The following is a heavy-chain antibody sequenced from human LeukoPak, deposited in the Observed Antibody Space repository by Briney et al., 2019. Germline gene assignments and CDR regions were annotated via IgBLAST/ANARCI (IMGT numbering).Heavy chain of an antibody. CDR2: ISGSGGST. V-gene: IGHV3-23*01. Sequence: GGSLRLSCAAPGFTFSSYAMSWVRQAPGKGLEWVSAISGSGGSTYYADSVKGRFTISRDNSKNTLYLQMNSLRAEDTAVYYCAKDIVSGGSGGHFDPWGQGTLVTVSS. D-gene: IGHD3-10*01. CDR1: GFTFSSYA. CDR3: AKDIVSGGSGGHFDP. J-gene: IGHJ5*02.